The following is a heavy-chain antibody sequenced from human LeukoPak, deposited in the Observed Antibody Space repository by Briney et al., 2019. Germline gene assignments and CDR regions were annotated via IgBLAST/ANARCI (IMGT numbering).Heavy chain of an antibody. CDR3: ARTESPYYFDY. D-gene: IGHD1-14*01. V-gene: IGHV4-59*01. CDR1: GGSISSYY. Sequence: SETLSLTCTVSGGSISSYYWSWIRQPPGKGLEWIGYIYYSGSTNYNLSLKSRVTISVDTSKNQFSLKLSSVTAADTAVYYCARTESPYYFDYWGQGTLVTVSS. CDR2: IYYSGST. J-gene: IGHJ4*02.